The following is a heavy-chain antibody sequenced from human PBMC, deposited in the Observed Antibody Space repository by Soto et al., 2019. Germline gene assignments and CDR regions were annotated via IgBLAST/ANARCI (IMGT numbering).Heavy chain of an antibody. CDR2: ISNSGGNT. V-gene: IGHV3-23*01. J-gene: IGHJ3*02. Sequence: EVQLLESGGGLIQPGGSPILSCTASGFTFTNYAMSWVRQAPGRGLEWVSDISNSGGNTYHADSVKGRFAISRDNSKNTLSLQMNSLRAEDTAVYYCAKHNSGINSAFDIWGQGTMVTVSS. CDR3: AKHNSGINSAFDI. CDR1: GFTFTNYA. D-gene: IGHD3-10*01.